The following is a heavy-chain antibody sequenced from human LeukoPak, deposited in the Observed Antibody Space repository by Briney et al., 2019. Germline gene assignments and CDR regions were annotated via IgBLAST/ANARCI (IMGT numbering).Heavy chain of an antibody. Sequence: GGSLRLSCAASGFTFNNFAIHWVRQAPGKGLDWVAVIWYDGSNKYYADSVKGRFTISRDNSKNTVYLQMNSLRGEDTAAYYCARGYTETDFDYWGQGTLVTVSS. J-gene: IGHJ4*02. V-gene: IGHV3-33*01. CDR2: IWYDGSNK. CDR1: GFTFNNFA. CDR3: ARGYTETDFDY. D-gene: IGHD1-20*01.